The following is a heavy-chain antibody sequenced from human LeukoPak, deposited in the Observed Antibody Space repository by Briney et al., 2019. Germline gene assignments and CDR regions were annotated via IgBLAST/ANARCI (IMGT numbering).Heavy chain of an antibody. J-gene: IGHJ6*03. CDR1: GFTFSSYA. D-gene: IGHD3-16*01. CDR3: AKLGGHPLHNYYVGV. V-gene: IGHV3-23*01. CDR2: ILDSGYST. Sequence: RGSLRLSCAASGFTFSSYAMSWVRQAPGKGLEWVSGILDSGYSTYYANSVKGRFTISRGNSNNTLYLQMNSLRAEDTAVYYCAKLGGHPLHNYYVGVWGKGTTVAVSS.